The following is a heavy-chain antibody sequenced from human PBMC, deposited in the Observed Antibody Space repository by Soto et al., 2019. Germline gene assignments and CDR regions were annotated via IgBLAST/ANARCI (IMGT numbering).Heavy chain of an antibody. D-gene: IGHD3-3*01. CDR2: ISPMFGAA. CDR3: ALEVQVPNPAFVY. Sequence: QVQLVQSGAEMKKPGSSVKVSCQSSVGTFNTYAMNWVRQAPGQGPEWMGDISPMFGAANYAPKFQGRVTLTADESIVTSYMPLSRLRSEDTALYFCALEVQVPNPAFVYRGQGTLVSVSS. CDR1: VGTFNTYA. V-gene: IGHV1-69*19. J-gene: IGHJ4*02.